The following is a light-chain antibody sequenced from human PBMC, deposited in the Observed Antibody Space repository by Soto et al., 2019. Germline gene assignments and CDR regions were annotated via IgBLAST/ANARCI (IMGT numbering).Light chain of an antibody. J-gene: IGKJ1*01. CDR2: GAS. CDR3: QERTGWPPWT. Sequence: ELVLTQSPGTLSLSPGERATLSCRASQSVSSSYLAWYQQKPGQAPRLVIFGASNRATGIPDRFSASGSGTEFTLTISSLEPKDFAVYYCQERTGWPPWTFGQVTKVDI. CDR1: QSVSSSY. V-gene: IGKV3D-20*02.